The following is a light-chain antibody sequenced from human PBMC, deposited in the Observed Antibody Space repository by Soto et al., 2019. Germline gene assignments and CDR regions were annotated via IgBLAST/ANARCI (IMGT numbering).Light chain of an antibody. Sequence: TQFPATLSASPGGGATLSCRASQSVSSNLAWYQQKPGQAPRLLISGASRRATGIPDRFSASGSGTDFTLTISRLEPEDFAVFYCHLYGASPPTFGQGTKVDI. J-gene: IGKJ1*01. V-gene: IGKV3-20*01. CDR1: QSVSSN. CDR3: HLYGASPPT. CDR2: GAS.